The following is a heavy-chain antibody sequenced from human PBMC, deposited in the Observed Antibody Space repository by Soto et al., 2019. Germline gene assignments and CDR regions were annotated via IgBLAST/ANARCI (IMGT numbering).Heavy chain of an antibody. J-gene: IGHJ4*02. D-gene: IGHD1-26*01. Sequence: QVQLQQWGAGLLKPSETLSLTCAVYGGSFSGYYWSWIRQPPGKGLEWIGEINHSGSTNYNPSLKTRVTISVDPSKNQFSLKLSSVTAADTAVYYCARSGWYSGSYYSRWGQGTLVTVSS. CDR2: INHSGST. V-gene: IGHV4-34*01. CDR3: ARSGWYSGSYYSR. CDR1: GGSFSGYY.